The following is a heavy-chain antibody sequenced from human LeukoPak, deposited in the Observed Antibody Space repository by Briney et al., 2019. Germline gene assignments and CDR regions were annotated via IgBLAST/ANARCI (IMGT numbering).Heavy chain of an antibody. D-gene: IGHD5-18*01. J-gene: IGHJ4*02. CDR1: GFTFSSYA. V-gene: IGHV3-23*01. CDR2: ISGSDGST. Sequence: GGSLRLSCAASGFTFSSYAMSWVRQAPGTGLEWVSTISGSDGSTYYADSVKGRFTISRDKSKNTLCLQMNSLRAEDTAVYYCATIGGIQLDYFDYWGQGTLVTVSS. CDR3: ATIGGIQLDYFDY.